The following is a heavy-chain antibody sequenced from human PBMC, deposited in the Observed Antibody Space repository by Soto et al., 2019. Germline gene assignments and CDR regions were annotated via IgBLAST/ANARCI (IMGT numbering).Heavy chain of an antibody. J-gene: IGHJ6*02. V-gene: IGHV3-74*01. Sequence: EVQLVESGGGLVQPGGSLRVSCAASGFTLGIYWMNWVRQAPGKGLVWVSRIDSDGSSTTYADSVKGRFTTSRDNAKNTLYLQMSSLRVEDTAVYYCARGRPYGMDVWGQGTTVTVSS. CDR3: ARGRPYGMDV. CDR1: GFTLGIYW. CDR2: IDSDGSST.